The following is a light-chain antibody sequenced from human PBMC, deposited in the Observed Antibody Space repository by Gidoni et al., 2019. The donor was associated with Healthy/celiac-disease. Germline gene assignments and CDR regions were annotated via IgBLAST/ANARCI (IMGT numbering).Light chain of an antibody. CDR1: QSISSY. Sequence: DIQMTQSPSSLSASVGDRVTITCRASQSISSYLNWYKQKTGKAPKLLIYAASSLQSGVPSRFSGSGSATDFTLTISSLQPEDFATYYCQQSYSTPNTFGQGTKVEIK. CDR2: AAS. V-gene: IGKV1-39*01. J-gene: IGKJ1*01. CDR3: QQSYSTPNT.